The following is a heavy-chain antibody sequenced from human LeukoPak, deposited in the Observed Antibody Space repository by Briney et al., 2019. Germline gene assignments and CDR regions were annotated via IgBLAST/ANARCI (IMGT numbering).Heavy chain of an antibody. CDR2: IKQDGSEK. D-gene: IGHD6-13*01. J-gene: IGHJ3*02. Sequence: GGSLRLSCAASGFTFSSYWMSWVRQAPGKGLEWVANIKQDGSEKYYVDSVKGRFTISRDNSKNTLYLQMNSLRAEDTAVYYCAREEISSSWYFNAFDIWGQGTMVTVSS. CDR1: GFTFSSYW. V-gene: IGHV3-7*01. CDR3: AREEISSSWYFNAFDI.